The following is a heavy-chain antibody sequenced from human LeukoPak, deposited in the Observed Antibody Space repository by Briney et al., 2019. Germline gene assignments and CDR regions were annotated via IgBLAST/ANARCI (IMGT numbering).Heavy chain of an antibody. CDR2: INHSGST. D-gene: IGHD2-2*01. CDR3: ARGPVVAAASNWFDP. J-gene: IGHJ5*02. Sequence: SETLSLTCAVYGGSFSGYYWSWIRQPPGKGLEWIGEINHSGSTNYNPSLKSRVTISVDTSKNQFSLKLSSVTAADTAVYYCARGPVVAAASNWFDPWGQGTLVTVSS. V-gene: IGHV4-34*01. CDR1: GGSFSGYY.